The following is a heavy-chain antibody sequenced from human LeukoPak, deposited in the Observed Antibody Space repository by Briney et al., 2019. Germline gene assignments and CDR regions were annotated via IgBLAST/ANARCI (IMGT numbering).Heavy chain of an antibody. J-gene: IGHJ4*02. CDR1: GYTFTGYY. Sequence: ASVKVSCKASGYTFTGYYMHWVRQAPGQGLEWMGWINPNSGGTNYAQKFQGRVTMTRDTSISTAYMELSRLRSDDTAVYYCARAAYDYGDSLDYCGQGTLVTVSS. D-gene: IGHD4-17*01. V-gene: IGHV1-2*02. CDR3: ARAAYDYGDSLDY. CDR2: INPNSGGT.